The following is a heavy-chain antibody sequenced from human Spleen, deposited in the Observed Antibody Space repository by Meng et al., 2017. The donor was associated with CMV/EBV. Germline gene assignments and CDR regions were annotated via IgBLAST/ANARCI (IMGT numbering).Heavy chain of an antibody. CDR3: AKDQGASSSSDH. CDR1: GYTFSGYY. V-gene: IGHV1-2*02. D-gene: IGHD6-6*01. CDR2: INPNTSGT. J-gene: IGHJ4*02. Sequence: CKASGYTFSGYYMHWVRQAPGQGLEWMGWINPNTSGTRFVQKFQGRVTLTRDTSTSTVYMDLSSPTSDDTAVYYCAKDQGASSSSDHWGQGTLVTVSS.